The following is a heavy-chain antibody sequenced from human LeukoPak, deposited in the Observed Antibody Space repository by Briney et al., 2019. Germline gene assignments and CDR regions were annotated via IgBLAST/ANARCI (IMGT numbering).Heavy chain of an antibody. Sequence: GGSLRLSCAASGFSFNTYAMNWVRQAARKGLEWVSTMSGSGSGGTPHYAAPVKGRFTISRDNSKKILYRQMNSLRAEDTAMYYCAKDGRWDSWGQGILVTVSS. CDR3: AKDGRWDS. V-gene: IGHV3-23*01. D-gene: IGHD4-23*01. CDR1: GFSFNTYA. J-gene: IGHJ4*02. CDR2: MSGSGSGGTP.